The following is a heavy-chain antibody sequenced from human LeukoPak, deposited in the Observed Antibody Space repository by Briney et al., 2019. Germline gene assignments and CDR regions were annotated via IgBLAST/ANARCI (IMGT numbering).Heavy chain of an antibody. CDR2: IIPILDIR. J-gene: IGHJ6*02. D-gene: IGHD5-12*01. CDR1: GGTFSSYA. CDR3: ARHIGPTSRRSYYYYGLDV. V-gene: IGHV1-69*04. Sequence: SVKVSCKASGGTFSSYAISWVRQAPGQGLEWMGRIIPILDIRNYAQKFQGRVTFTADMSTSTAYMEVSSLRSEDTAIYYCARHIGPTSRRSYYYYGLDVWGQGTTVTVSS.